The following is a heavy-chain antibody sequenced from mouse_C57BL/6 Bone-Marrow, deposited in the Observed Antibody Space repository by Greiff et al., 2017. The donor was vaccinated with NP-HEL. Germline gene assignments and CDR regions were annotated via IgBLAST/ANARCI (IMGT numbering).Heavy chain of an antibody. J-gene: IGHJ4*01. D-gene: IGHD2-4*01. Sequence: VQLQESGPGLVAPSQSLSITCTVSGFSLTSYGVHWVRQPPGKGLEWLVVIWSDGSTTYNSALKSRLSISKDNSKSQVFLKMNSLQTDDTAMYYCAREVYDYDGYYAIDYWGQGTSVTVSS. CDR1: GFSLTSYG. CDR3: AREVYDYDGYYAIDY. V-gene: IGHV2-6*03. CDR2: IWSDGST.